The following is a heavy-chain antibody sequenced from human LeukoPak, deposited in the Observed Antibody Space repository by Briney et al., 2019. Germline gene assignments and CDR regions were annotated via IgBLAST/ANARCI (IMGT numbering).Heavy chain of an antibody. D-gene: IGHD2-8*02. Sequence: GGSLRLSCAASGFTFSSYAMHWVRQSPGKRLDWVAVISYDGSNKYYADSVKGRFTIPRDNSKNTLYLQMNSLRAEDTAVYYCARVGALEVRLYYYGMDVWGQGTTVTVSS. V-gene: IGHV3-30-3*01. J-gene: IGHJ6*02. CDR2: ISYDGSNK. CDR3: ARVGALEVRLYYYGMDV. CDR1: GFTFSSYA.